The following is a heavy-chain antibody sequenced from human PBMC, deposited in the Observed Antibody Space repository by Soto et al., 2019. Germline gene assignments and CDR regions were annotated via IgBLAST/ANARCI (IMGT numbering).Heavy chain of an antibody. J-gene: IGHJ4*02. D-gene: IGHD6-13*01. CDR1: GYTFTSYD. CDR3: ARGEGVVAAAQTTVGY. V-gene: IGHV1-8*01. Sequence: QVQLVQSGAEVKKPGASVKVSCKASGYTFTSYDINWVRQATGQGLEWMGWMNPNSGNTGYAQKFQGRVTMTRNTSISTAYMELRSLRSEDTAVYYCARGEGVVAAAQTTVGYWGQGTLVTVSS. CDR2: MNPNSGNT.